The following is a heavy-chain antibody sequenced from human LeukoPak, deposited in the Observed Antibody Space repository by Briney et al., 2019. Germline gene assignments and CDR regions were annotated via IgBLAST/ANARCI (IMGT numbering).Heavy chain of an antibody. CDR1: GGTFSSYA. D-gene: IGHD2-2*02. CDR2: MIPILGIA. CDR3: ARDLLDGCSSTSCYTKGWFDP. V-gene: IGHV1-69*04. J-gene: IGHJ5*02. Sequence: ASVKVSCTASGGTFSSYAISWVRQAPGQGLEWMGRMIPILGIANYAQTFQGRVTISADKSTRTAYMELSSLRSADTAVYYCARDLLDGCSSTSCYTKGWFDPWGQGTLVTVPS.